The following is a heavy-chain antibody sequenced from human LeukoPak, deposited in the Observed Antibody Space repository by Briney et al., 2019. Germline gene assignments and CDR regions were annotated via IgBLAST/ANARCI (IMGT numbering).Heavy chain of an antibody. J-gene: IGHJ4*02. V-gene: IGHV4-59*11. D-gene: IGHD5-24*01. CDR2: IYYSGST. CDR1: GGSISSHY. CDR3: ARRATSPYYFDY. Sequence: PSETLSLTCTVSGGSISSHYWSWIRQPPGKGLEWIGYIYYSGSTNYNPSLKSRVTISVDTSKNQLSLKQSSVTAADTAVYYCARRATSPYYFDYWGQGTLVTVSS.